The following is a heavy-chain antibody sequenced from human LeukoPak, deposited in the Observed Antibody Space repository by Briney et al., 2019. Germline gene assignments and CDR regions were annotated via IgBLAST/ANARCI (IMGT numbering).Heavy chain of an antibody. V-gene: IGHV4-34*01. J-gene: IGHJ5*02. CDR3: ARVVTGTTANWFDP. D-gene: IGHD1-7*01. CDR2: INHSGST. Sequence: PSETLSLTCAVYGGSFSGYYWSWIRQPPGKGLERIGEINHSGSTNYNPSLKSRVTISVDTYKNQFSLKLSSVTAADTAVYYCARVVTGTTANWFDPWGQGTLVTVSS. CDR1: GGSFSGYY.